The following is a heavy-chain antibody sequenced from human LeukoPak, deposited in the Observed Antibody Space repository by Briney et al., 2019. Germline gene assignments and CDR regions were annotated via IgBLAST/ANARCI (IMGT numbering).Heavy chain of an antibody. Sequence: ASVKVSCKASGGTFSSYAISWVRQAPGQGPDWMGGIIPIFGTANYAQKFQGRVTITTDESTSTAYTELSSLRSEDTAVYYCARNMDLPVGASHYYYYMDVWGKGTTVTVSS. CDR2: IIPIFGTA. CDR3: ARNMDLPVGASHYYYYMDV. V-gene: IGHV1-69*05. D-gene: IGHD1-26*01. CDR1: GGTFSSYA. J-gene: IGHJ6*03.